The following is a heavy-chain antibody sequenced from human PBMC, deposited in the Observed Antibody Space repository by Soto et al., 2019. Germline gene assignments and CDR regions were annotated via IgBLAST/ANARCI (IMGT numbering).Heavy chain of an antibody. CDR3: ARSVASPSVIIAAAGTGY. Sequence: ASVKVSCKASGYTFTGYYMHWVRQAPVQGLEWMGWINPNSGGTNYAQKFQGRVTMTRDTSISTAYMELSRLRSDDTAVYYCARSVASPSVIIAAAGTGYWGQGTLVTVSS. J-gene: IGHJ4*02. D-gene: IGHD6-13*01. CDR1: GYTFTGYY. CDR2: INPNSGGT. V-gene: IGHV1-2*02.